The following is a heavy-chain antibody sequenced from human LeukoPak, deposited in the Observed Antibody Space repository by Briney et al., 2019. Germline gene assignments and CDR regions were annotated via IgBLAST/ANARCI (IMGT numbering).Heavy chain of an antibody. CDR2: IYYSGST. D-gene: IGHD2-2*01. V-gene: IGHV4-59*08. Sequence: SKTLSLTCIVSGGSISTYYWGWIRQPPGKGLEWIGYIYYSGSTNYNPSLKSRVTISVGTSKNQFSLKLSSVTASDTAMYYCARLFSDTTTSYDVFAIWGQGTMVTVSS. CDR1: GGSISTYY. J-gene: IGHJ3*02. CDR3: ARLFSDTTTSYDVFAI.